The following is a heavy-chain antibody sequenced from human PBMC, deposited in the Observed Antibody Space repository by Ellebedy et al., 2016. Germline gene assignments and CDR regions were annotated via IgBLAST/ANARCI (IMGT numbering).Heavy chain of an antibody. CDR2: ISGSGGSA. Sequence: GESLKISXAASGFTFRSSAMTWVRQTPGKGLEWVSLISGSGGSAYYADSVKGRFTISRDNSKNTLYLQMNSLRAEDTAVYYCAKSDWFDPWGQGTLVTVSS. CDR3: AKSDWFDP. J-gene: IGHJ5*02. CDR1: GFTFRSSA. V-gene: IGHV3-23*01.